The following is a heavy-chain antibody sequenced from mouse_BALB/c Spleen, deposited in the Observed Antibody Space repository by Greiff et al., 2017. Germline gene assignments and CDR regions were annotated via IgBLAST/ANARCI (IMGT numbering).Heavy chain of an antibody. CDR1: GYSITSGYY. V-gene: IGHV3-6*02. CDR2: ISYDGSN. CDR3: ARGGYRSYFDY. D-gene: IGHD2-14*01. Sequence: EVKLQESGPGLVKPSQSLSLTCSVTGYSITSGYYWNWIRQFPGNKLEWMGYISYDGSNNYNPSLKNRISITRDTSKNQFFLKLNSVTTEDTATYYCARGGYRSYFDYWGQGTTLTVSS. J-gene: IGHJ2*01.